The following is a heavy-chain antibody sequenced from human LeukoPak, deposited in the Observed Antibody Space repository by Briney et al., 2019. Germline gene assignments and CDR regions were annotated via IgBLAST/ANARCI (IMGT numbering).Heavy chain of an antibody. Sequence: GGSLRLSCAASGFTFSSYGMSWVRQAPGKGLEWVSSISSSSSYIYYADSVKGRFTISRDNAKKSLYLQMNSLRAEDTAVYFCARATWDPNYYYYMDVWGKGTTVTISS. CDR3: ARATWDPNYYYYMDV. J-gene: IGHJ6*03. CDR1: GFTFSSYG. CDR2: ISSSSSYI. V-gene: IGHV3-21*01. D-gene: IGHD1-26*01.